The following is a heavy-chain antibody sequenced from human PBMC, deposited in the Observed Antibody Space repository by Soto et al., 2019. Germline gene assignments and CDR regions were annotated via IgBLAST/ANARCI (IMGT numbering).Heavy chain of an antibody. CDR1: GYTFTSYG. CDR2: ISAYNGNT. D-gene: IGHD1-26*01. V-gene: IGHV1-18*01. Sequence: QVQLVQSGAEVKKPGASVKVSCKASGYTFTSYGISWVRQAPGQGLEWMGWISAYNGNTKYAQKFQGRVTMTTDTATSTGEMELRSLRSDDTAVYCCARDLGGSYYAPVDYWGQGTLVTVSS. CDR3: ARDLGGSYYAPVDY. J-gene: IGHJ4*02.